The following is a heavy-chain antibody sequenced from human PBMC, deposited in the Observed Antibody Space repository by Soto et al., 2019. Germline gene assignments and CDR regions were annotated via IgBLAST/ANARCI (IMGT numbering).Heavy chain of an antibody. D-gene: IGHD3-22*01. V-gene: IGHV4-4*02. CDR2: IYHSGST. CDR1: GGSISSSNW. J-gene: IGHJ4*02. Sequence: SETLSLTCAVSGGSISSSNWWSWVRQPPGKGLEWIGEIYHSGSTNYNPSLKSRVTISVDKSKNQFSLKLSSVTAADTAVYYCAREEEYYDSSGYPTGPRHFDYWGQGTLVTVSS. CDR3: AREEEYYDSSGYPTGPRHFDY.